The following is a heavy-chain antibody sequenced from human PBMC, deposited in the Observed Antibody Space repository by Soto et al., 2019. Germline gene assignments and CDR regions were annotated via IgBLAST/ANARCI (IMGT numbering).Heavy chain of an antibody. V-gene: IGHV3-33*01. CDR2: MWSEGGSK. CDR3: ARDPPDDSSGYYSLDY. J-gene: IGHJ4*02. D-gene: IGHD3-22*01. Sequence: QVQLVESGGVVVQPGRSLRLSCAASGFTFSSYGMHWVRQAPGKGLDWVAVMWSEGGSKYYADSVKGRFTISRDNSKNTLYLQMNSLRAEDTAVYYCARDPPDDSSGYYSLDYWGQGTLVTVSS. CDR1: GFTFSSYG.